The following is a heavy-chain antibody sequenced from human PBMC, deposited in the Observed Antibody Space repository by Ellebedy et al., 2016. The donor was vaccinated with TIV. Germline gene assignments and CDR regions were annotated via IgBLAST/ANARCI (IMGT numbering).Heavy chain of an antibody. Sequence: SETLSLTCTVSGGSISSSNYYWGWIRQPPGKGLEWMGSIYYSGITYYNPSLKSRVTISVDTSKNRFSLKLSSVTAADTAIYYCVRHGGPVAGTEYGLDVWGQGTTVTVSS. V-gene: IGHV4-39*01. CDR3: VRHGGPVAGTEYGLDV. D-gene: IGHD6-19*01. CDR2: IYYSGIT. J-gene: IGHJ6*02. CDR1: GGSISSSNYY.